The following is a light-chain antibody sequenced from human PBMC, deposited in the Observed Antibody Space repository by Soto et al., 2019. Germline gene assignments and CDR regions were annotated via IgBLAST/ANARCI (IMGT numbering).Light chain of an antibody. V-gene: IGLV2-8*01. J-gene: IGLJ2*01. Sequence: QSALTQPPSASGSPGQSVTISCTGTSSDVGGYKYVSWYQQHPGKAPKLMISEVSKRPSGVPDRFSGSKSGNTASLTVSGLQAEDEADYYCSSFAGSNVVFGGGTKLTVL. CDR2: EVS. CDR1: SSDVGGYKY. CDR3: SSFAGSNVV.